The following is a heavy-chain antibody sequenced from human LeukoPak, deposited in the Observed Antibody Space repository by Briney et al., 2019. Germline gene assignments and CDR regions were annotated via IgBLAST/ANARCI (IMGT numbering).Heavy chain of an antibody. CDR1: GVSGVTFYNYV. D-gene: IGHD3-22*01. J-gene: IGHJ4*02. CDR3: AKGSYYDSSGSFYFDY. CDR2: ISGSGEST. V-gene: IGHV3-23*01. Sequence: GGSLRLSCTASGVSGVTFYNYVMRWVRQAPGKGLEWVSGISGSGESTYYTGSVKGRFTIARDNSKNTLYLQMNSLRAEDTAVYYCAKGSYYDSSGSFYFDYWGQGTLVTVSS.